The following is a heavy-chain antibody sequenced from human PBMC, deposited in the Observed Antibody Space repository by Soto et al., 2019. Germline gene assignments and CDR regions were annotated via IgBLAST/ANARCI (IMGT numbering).Heavy chain of an antibody. Sequence: QVQLQESGPGLVTPSETLSLTCTVSGASITRDHWNWIRQPPGKGLEWIGEYSGSTNSNPSLKSRVTISVDTSKNQFSLKLSSVTAADTAVYFWATFTSGGGGRGYWGQGTLVTVSS. CDR2: EYSGST. J-gene: IGHJ4*02. V-gene: IGHV4-59*08. CDR3: ATFTSGGGGRGY. D-gene: IGHD3-16*01. CDR1: GASITRDH.